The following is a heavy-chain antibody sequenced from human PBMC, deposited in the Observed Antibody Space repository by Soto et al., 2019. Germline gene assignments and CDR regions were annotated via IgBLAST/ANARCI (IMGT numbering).Heavy chain of an antibody. J-gene: IGHJ4*02. V-gene: IGHV4-34*01. Sequence: SETLSLTCAVYGGSFSGYYWSWIRQPPGKGLEWIGEINHSGSTNYNPSLKSRVTISVDTSKNQFSLKLSSVTAADTAVYYCAVDIVAKGADYWGQGTLVTVSS. CDR2: INHSGST. CDR3: AVDIVAKGADY. D-gene: IGHD5-12*01. CDR1: GGSFSGYY.